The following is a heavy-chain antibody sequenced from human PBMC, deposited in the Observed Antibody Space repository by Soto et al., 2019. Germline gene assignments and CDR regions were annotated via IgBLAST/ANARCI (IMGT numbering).Heavy chain of an antibody. CDR1: GGSLSNYH. CDR2: ISTTGST. Sequence: SETLSLTCTASGGSLSNYHWNWIRQPAGKGLEWIGHISTTGSTRYNPSLNSRLTMSLDTSNNQFSLKRNSVSAADTAIYYCARDGRYGDPVNWFDLWGPGTLVTVSS. J-gene: IGHJ5*02. CDR3: ARDGRYGDPVNWFDL. V-gene: IGHV4-4*07. D-gene: IGHD4-17*01.